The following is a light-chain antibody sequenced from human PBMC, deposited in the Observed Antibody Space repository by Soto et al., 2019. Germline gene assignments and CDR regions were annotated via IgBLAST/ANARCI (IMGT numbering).Light chain of an antibody. Sequence: SYELTQPPSVSVSPGQTASITCSGDKLGDKYACWYQQKPGQSPVLVIYQDSKRPSGIRERFSGSNSGNTATLTISGTQAMDEADYYCQAWDSSTFVVFGGGTKLTVL. J-gene: IGLJ2*01. CDR2: QDS. V-gene: IGLV3-1*01. CDR3: QAWDSSTFVV. CDR1: KLGDKY.